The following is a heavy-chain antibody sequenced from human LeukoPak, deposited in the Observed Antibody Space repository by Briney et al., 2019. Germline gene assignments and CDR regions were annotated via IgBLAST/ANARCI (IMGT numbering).Heavy chain of an antibody. V-gene: IGHV3-66*01. CDR1: GFTVGSNY. J-gene: IGHJ6*02. D-gene: IGHD2-2*01. CDR3: ARDCSSTSCYANYYGMDV. CDR2: IYSGGST. Sequence: GGSLRLSCAASGFTVGSNYMSWVRQAPGKGLEWVSVIYSGGSTYYADSVKGRFTISRDNSKNTLYLQMNSLRAEDTAVYYCARDCSSTSCYANYYGMDVWGQGTTVTVSS.